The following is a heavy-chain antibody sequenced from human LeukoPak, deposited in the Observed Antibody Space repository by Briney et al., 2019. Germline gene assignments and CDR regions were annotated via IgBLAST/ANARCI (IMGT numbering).Heavy chain of an antibody. V-gene: IGHV4-34*01. CDR1: GGSFSGYY. D-gene: IGHD5-18*01. CDR3: ARGPRSYSYGPYYYYGMDV. J-gene: IGHJ6*02. CDR2: INHSGST. Sequence: PSETLSLTCAVYGGSFSGYYWSWIRQPPGKRLEWIGEINHSGSTNYNPSLKSRVTISVDTSKNQFSLKLSSVTAADTAVYYCARGPRSYSYGPYYYYGMDVWGQGTTVTVSS.